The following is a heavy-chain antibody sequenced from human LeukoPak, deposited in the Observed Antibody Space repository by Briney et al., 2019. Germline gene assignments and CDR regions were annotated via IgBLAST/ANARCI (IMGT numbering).Heavy chain of an antibody. Sequence: PSETLSLTCSVSGGSVSSYYWSWIRQSPGKGLEWIGYIHNSGRTNYNPSLKSRVTGFVDTSKNQVSLRLSSVTAADTAIYYCSRESGAFCPFGYWGQGTLVIVPS. D-gene: IGHD1-26*01. CDR2: IHNSGRT. V-gene: IGHV4-4*08. CDR1: GGSVSSYY. J-gene: IGHJ4*02. CDR3: SRESGAFCPFGY.